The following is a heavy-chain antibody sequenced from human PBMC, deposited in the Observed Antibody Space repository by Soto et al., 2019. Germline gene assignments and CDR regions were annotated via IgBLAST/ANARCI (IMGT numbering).Heavy chain of an antibody. CDR1: GGTSSNSA. D-gene: IGHD3-22*01. CDR2: IITVFGIV. CDR3: PGGRMVVVRSRAYYGMDV. J-gene: IGHJ6*02. V-gene: IGHV1-69*01. Sequence: QVHLRLQSGAEVKKPGSSAKVSCKASGGTSSNSAIRWVRQDPGQGIEGIGVIITVFGIVKYAKNFKGRVSITDDESTHTAYMELSNLKPADTAVYYSPGGRMVVVRSRAYYGMDVWGQGTTVTVSS.